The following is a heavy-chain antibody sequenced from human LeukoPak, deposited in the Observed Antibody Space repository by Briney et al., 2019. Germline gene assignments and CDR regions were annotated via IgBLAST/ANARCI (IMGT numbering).Heavy chain of an antibody. CDR1: GYTFTSYD. CDR3: ARAGGYCGRISCPYYFDY. CDR2: MNPNSGNT. V-gene: IGHV1-8*01. Sequence: ASVKVSCKASGYTFTSYDINWVRQATGQGLEWMGWMNPNSGNTGYAQKFQGRVTMTRNTSTSTAYMELRSLRSEDTAVYYCARAGGYCGRISCPYYFDYWGQGSLVAVSS. J-gene: IGHJ4*02. D-gene: IGHD2-15*01.